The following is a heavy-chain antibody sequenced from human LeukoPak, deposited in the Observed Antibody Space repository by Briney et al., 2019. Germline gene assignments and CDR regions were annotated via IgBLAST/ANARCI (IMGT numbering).Heavy chain of an antibody. Sequence: SQTLSLTCAVSGESISSGGYSWSWIRQPPGKGLEWIGYIYHSGSTYYNPSLKSRVTISVDRSKYQFSLKLSSVTAADTAVYYCARGSSYHGMDVWGQGTTVTVSS. J-gene: IGHJ6*02. CDR1: GESISSGGYS. CDR3: ARGSSYHGMDV. V-gene: IGHV4-30-2*01. CDR2: IYHSGST.